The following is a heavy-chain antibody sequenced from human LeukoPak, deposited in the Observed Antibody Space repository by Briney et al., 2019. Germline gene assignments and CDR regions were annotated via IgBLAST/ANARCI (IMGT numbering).Heavy chain of an antibody. J-gene: IGHJ4*02. Sequence: GESLKISCKGSGYSFTSYWIGWVRQMPGKGLEWMGIIYPGDSDTRYSPSFQGQVTISADKSISTAYLQWSSLKASDTAMYYCARTGYYYDSSGNFDYWGQGTLITVSS. CDR3: ARTGYYYDSSGNFDY. V-gene: IGHV5-51*01. CDR2: IYPGDSDT. CDR1: GYSFTSYW. D-gene: IGHD3-22*01.